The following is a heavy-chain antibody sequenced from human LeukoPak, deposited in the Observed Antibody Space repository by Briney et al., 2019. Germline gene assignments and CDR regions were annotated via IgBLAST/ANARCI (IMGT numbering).Heavy chain of an antibody. Sequence: SETLSLTCTVSGGSISSFYWSWIRQPAGKGQEWIGRIYSSGTTNYNPSLKSRLTMSVDTSKNQFSLKLSSVTAADTAVYYCARDSAPSDWNYDYWGQGTLVTVSS. CDR3: ARDSAPSDWNYDY. V-gene: IGHV4-4*07. D-gene: IGHD1-7*01. J-gene: IGHJ4*02. CDR2: IYSSGTT. CDR1: GGSISSFY.